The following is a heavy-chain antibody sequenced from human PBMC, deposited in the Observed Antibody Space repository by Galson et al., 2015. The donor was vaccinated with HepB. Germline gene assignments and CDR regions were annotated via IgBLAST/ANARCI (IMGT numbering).Heavy chain of an antibody. CDR2: TYYKSKWYY. D-gene: IGHD2-15*01. J-gene: IGHJ4*02. CDR3: ARQNHRGGIDY. CDR1: GDSVSSNTGA. Sequence: CAISGDSVSSNTGAWFWIRQSPSRGLEWLGRTYYKSKWYYDSALSVKSRISIDPDTSRNQLSLQLSSVTPEDTAVYYCARQNHRGGIDYWGQGTLVTVSS. V-gene: IGHV6-1*01.